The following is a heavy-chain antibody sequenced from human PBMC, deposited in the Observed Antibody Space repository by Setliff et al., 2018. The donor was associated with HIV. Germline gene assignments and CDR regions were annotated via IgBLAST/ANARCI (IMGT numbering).Heavy chain of an antibody. J-gene: IGHJ4*02. CDR1: AFTFSTFA. CDR2: IKSKTDGGTT. Sequence: GSLRLSCEVSAFTFSTFAMHWVRQAPGKGLEWVGRIKSKTDGGTTDYAAPVKGRFTISRDDSKSTLYLQMNSLKPEDSAVYYCNTVRTRYSSTWFWGQGTLVTVSS. CDR3: NTVRTRYSSTWF. V-gene: IGHV3-15*01. D-gene: IGHD6-13*01.